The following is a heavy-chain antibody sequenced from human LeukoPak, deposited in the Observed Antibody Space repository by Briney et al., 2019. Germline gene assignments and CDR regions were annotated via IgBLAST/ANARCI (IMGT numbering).Heavy chain of an antibody. V-gene: IGHV4-59*01. CDR1: GGSINSYY. Sequence: SSETLSLTCTVSGGSINSYYWTWIRQPPGQGQEWIANVYNSESTNSNHSLKRRVTISVDMFKNQFSLNLTSGTAAETAVYYCARLRSGMDVWGQGTTVTVSS. CDR3: ARLRSGMDV. J-gene: IGHJ6*02. CDR2: VYNSEST.